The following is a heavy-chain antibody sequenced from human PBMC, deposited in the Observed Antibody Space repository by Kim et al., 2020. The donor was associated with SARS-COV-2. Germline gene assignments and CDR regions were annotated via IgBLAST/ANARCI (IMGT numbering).Heavy chain of an antibody. CDR2: IWYDGSNK. J-gene: IGHJ3*02. D-gene: IGHD1-26*01. Sequence: GGSLRLSCAASGFTFSSYGMHWVRQAPGKGLEWVAVIWYDGSNKYYADSVKGRFTISRDNSKNTLYLQMNSLRAEDTAVYYCAREREWELTDGAFDIWGQGTMVTVSS. V-gene: IGHV3-33*01. CDR1: GFTFSSYG. CDR3: AREREWELTDGAFDI.